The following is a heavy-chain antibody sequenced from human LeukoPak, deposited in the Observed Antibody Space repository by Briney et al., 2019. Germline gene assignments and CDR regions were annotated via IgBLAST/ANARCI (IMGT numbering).Heavy chain of an antibody. CDR2: IYYSGST. V-gene: IGHV4-30-4*01. Sequence: SETLSLTCTVSGGSISSGDYYWSWTRQPPGKGLEWIGYIYYSGSTYYNPSLKSRVTISVDTSKNQFSLKLSSVTAADTAVYYCARVEMATIDYWGQGTLVTVSS. D-gene: IGHD5-24*01. CDR3: ARVEMATIDY. J-gene: IGHJ4*02. CDR1: GGSISSGDYY.